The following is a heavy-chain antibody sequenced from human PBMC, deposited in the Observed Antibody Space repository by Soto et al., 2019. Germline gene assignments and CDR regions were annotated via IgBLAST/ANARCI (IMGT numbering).Heavy chain of an antibody. CDR3: ARGGAVVVPGAVDRHNWFDP. CDR2: VIPILGMA. D-gene: IGHD2-2*01. Sequence: QVQLVQSGAEVKKPGSSVKVSCEASGGTFSSYSFSWVRQAPGQGLEWMGRVIPILGMANYAQKFQGRVTITADKSTSXXYXKMSSLRSEDTAVYYCARGGAVVVPGAVDRHNWFDPWGQGTLVTVSS. V-gene: IGHV1-69*02. J-gene: IGHJ5*02. CDR1: GGTFSSYS.